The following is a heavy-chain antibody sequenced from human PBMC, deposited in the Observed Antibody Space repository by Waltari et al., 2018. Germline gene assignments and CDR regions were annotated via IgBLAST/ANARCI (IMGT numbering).Heavy chain of an antibody. J-gene: IGHJ2*01. Sequence: QVQLQESGPGLVKPSETLSLTCTVSGGSISSYYWSWIRQPPGKGLEWIGYIYYSGSTNYNPSLKSRVTISVDTSKNQFSLKLSSVTAADTAVYYCASYSNYEGWYFDLWGRGTLVTVSS. CDR1: GGSISSYY. V-gene: IGHV4-59*08. D-gene: IGHD4-4*01. CDR3: ASYSNYEGWYFDL. CDR2: IYYSGST.